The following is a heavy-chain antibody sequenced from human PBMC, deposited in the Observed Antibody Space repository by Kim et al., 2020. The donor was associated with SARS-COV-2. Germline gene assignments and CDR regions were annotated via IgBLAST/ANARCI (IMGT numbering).Heavy chain of an antibody. CDR2: INSDGSST. CDR3: ASLVVPAAMPDLVGAYGMDV. V-gene: IGHV3-74*01. Sequence: GGSLRLSCAASGFTFSSYWMHWVRQAPGKGLVWVSRINSDGSSTSYADSVKGRFTISRDNAKNTLYLQMNSLRAEDTAVYYCASLVVPAAMPDLVGAYGMDVWGQGTTVTVSS. J-gene: IGHJ6*02. CDR1: GFTFSSYW. D-gene: IGHD2-2*01.